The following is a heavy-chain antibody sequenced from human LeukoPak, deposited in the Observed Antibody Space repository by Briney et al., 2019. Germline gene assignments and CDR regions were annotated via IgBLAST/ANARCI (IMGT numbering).Heavy chain of an antibody. CDR1: GGSFSGYY. CDR2: INHSGST. Sequence: SETLSLTCAVYGGSFSGYYWSWIRQPPGMGLEWIGEINHSGSTNYNPSLKSRVTISVDTSKNQFSLKLSSVTAADTAVYYCARAFLAGYDFWSGYSALFDYWGQGTLVTVSS. J-gene: IGHJ4*02. V-gene: IGHV4-34*01. D-gene: IGHD3-3*01. CDR3: ARAFLAGYDFWSGYSALFDY.